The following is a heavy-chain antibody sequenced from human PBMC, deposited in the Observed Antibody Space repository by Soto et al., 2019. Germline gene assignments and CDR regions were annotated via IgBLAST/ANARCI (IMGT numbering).Heavy chain of an antibody. CDR1: GGTFSRYT. CDR2: IIPILGIA. J-gene: IGHJ4*02. CDR3: ARGLHYYSISLDDY. D-gene: IGHD3-22*01. V-gene: IGHV1-69*02. Sequence: QVQLVQSGAEVKKPGSSVKVSCKASGGTFSRYTISWVRQAPGQGLEWMGRIIPILGIANYAQKFQGRVTITADKSTSTAYMELSSLRSEDTAVYYCARGLHYYSISLDDYWGQGTLVTVSS.